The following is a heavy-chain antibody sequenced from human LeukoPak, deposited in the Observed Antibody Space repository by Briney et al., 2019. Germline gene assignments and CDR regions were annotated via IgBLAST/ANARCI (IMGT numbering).Heavy chain of an antibody. D-gene: IGHD2-2*01. CDR2: ILPDGSQK. CDR1: DFSFDFYW. Sequence: GGSLRLSCVASDFSFDFYWMTWVRQAPGKGLEWLANILPDGSQKYYVDSVKGRFTISRDNPKNSLYLQINNLRAEDTAVYYCGRLAHNAWYAIDFWGQGTLVTVSS. CDR3: GRLAHNAWYAIDF. V-gene: IGHV3-7*01. J-gene: IGHJ4*02.